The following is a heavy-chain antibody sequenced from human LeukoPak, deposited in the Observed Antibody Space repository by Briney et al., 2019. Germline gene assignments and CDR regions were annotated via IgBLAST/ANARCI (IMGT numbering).Heavy chain of an antibody. CDR3: ARDKGTIFGVVKNYGMDV. CDR1: GGSISSGGYY. Sequence: PSQTLSLTCTVSGGSISSGGYYWSWIRQHPGKGLEWIGYVYYSGSTYYNPSLKSRVTISVDTSKNQFSLKLSSVTAADTAVYYCARDKGTIFGVVKNYGMDVWGQGTTVTVSS. D-gene: IGHD3-3*01. V-gene: IGHV4-31*03. CDR2: VYYSGST. J-gene: IGHJ6*02.